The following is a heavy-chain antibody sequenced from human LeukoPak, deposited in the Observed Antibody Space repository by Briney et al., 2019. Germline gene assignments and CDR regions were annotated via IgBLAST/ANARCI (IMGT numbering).Heavy chain of an antibody. CDR3: ASSVVVADNY. V-gene: IGHV3-30*02. J-gene: IGHJ4*02. D-gene: IGHD6-19*01. CDR2: IRYDGSNK. CDR1: GFTFTTYG. Sequence: GGSLRLSCAASGFTFTTYGMHWVRQAPGKGLEWVAFIRYDGSNKYYADSVKGRFTISRDNSKNTLYLQMNSLRAEATAVYYCASSVVVADNYWGQGTLVTVSS.